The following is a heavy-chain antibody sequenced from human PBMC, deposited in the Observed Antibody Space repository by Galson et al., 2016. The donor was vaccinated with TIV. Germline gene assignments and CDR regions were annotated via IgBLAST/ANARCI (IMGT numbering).Heavy chain of an antibody. V-gene: IGHV1-24*01. CDR1: GYTVTELS. D-gene: IGHD3-22*01. Sequence: SVKVSCKVSGYTVTELSVHWVRQAPEKRLEWMGGFDPEDGETIYAQKFRGRVSMTEDTFTDTAYMELSSLVSDDTAVYYCATDLLYYYDSSGYSWGQGTLATVSS. CDR2: FDPEDGET. J-gene: IGHJ4*02. CDR3: ATDLLYYYDSSGYS.